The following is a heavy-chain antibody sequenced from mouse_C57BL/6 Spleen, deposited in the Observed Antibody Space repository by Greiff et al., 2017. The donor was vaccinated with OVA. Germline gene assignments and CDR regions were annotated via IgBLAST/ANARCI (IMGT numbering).Heavy chain of an antibody. V-gene: IGHV3-6*01. D-gene: IGHD1-1*01. J-gene: IGHJ4*01. CDR1: GYSITSGYY. CDR3: ASPLYYYGSSSYYAMDY. CDR2: ISYDGSN. Sequence: EESGPGLVKPSQSLSLTCSVTGYSITSGYYWNWIRQFPGNKLEWMGYISYDGSNNYNPSLKNRISITRDTSKNQFFLKLNSVTTEDTATYYCASPLYYYGSSSYYAMDYWGQGTSVTVSS.